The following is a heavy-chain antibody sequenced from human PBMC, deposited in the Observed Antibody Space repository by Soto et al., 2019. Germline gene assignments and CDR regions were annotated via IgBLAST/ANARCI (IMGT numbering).Heavy chain of an antibody. CDR1: GYPFTSYY. CDR3: AREMYTTRGSPFDY. J-gene: IGHJ4*02. CDR2: INTSSGST. D-gene: IGHD3-16*01. V-gene: IGHV1-46*01. Sequence: ASVKVSCKASGYPFTSYYVHWVRQAPGQGLEWMGFINTSSGSTSYAQKSQGRVTMTTDTSTSTVYMEVSSLRSEDTAVYYCAREMYTTRGSPFDYWGQRTLVTVSS.